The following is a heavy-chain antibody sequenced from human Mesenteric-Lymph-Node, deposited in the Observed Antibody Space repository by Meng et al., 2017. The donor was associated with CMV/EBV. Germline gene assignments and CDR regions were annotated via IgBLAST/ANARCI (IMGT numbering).Heavy chain of an antibody. Sequence: SETLSLTCTVSGGSISSYYWSWIRQPAGKGLEWIGRIYTSGSTNYNPSLRTRVTISVDTSKNQFSLKLSSVTAADTAVYYCARGKDLFCNGGSCYLAPYDYWGQGTLVTVSS. V-gene: IGHV4-4*07. D-gene: IGHD2-15*01. CDR2: IYTSGST. CDR1: GGSISSYY. CDR3: ARGKDLFCNGGSCYLAPYDY. J-gene: IGHJ4*02.